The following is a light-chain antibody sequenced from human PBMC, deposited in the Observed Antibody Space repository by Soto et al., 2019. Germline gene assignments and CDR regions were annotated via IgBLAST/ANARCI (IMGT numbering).Light chain of an antibody. CDR3: SSYTSSSTPYV. CDR1: SIDVGGHNY. J-gene: IGLJ1*01. V-gene: IGLV2-14*01. CDR2: EVI. Sequence: QSALTQPASVSGSPGQSITISCTGTSIDVGGHNYVSWYQHHPGKAPKLMIYEVINRPSGVSSRFSGSKSGNTASLTISGLQAEDEADYYCSSYTSSSTPYVFGTGTKVTVL.